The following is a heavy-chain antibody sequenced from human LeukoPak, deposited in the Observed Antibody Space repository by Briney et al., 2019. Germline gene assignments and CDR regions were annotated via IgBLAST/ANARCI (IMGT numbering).Heavy chain of an antibody. V-gene: IGHV3-23*01. Sequence: GGSLRLSCAASGFIFNHYAMSWVRQAPGKGLEWVSGISPSHGSTYYADSVRGRFSISRDNSKNTLYLYMNNLRVEDSALYYCAKEKTVRGVIPLHLDYWGQGSLVTVSS. D-gene: IGHD3-10*01. CDR2: ISPSHGST. J-gene: IGHJ4*02. CDR1: GFIFNHYA. CDR3: AKEKTVRGVIPLHLDY.